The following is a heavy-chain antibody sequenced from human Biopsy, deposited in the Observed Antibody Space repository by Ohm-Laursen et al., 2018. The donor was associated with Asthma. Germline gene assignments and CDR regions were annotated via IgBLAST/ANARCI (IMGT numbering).Heavy chain of an antibody. D-gene: IGHD2-2*01. V-gene: IGHV1-69*13. Sequence: SVKVSCKASGYTFRSYGVSWVRQAPGQGLEWMGRIIPIFGPTNYAQKFQGRVTISADDSTSTAYMELSSLSSEDTALYYCARGPEYVRSSGALDYWGQGTLVTVSS. J-gene: IGHJ4*02. CDR2: IIPIFGPT. CDR1: GYTFRSYG. CDR3: ARGPEYVRSSGALDY.